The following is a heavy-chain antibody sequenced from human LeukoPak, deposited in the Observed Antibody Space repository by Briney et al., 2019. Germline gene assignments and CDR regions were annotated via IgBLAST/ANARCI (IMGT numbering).Heavy chain of an antibody. V-gene: IGHV4-34*01. Sequence: SETLSLTCAVYGGSFSGYYWSWIRQPPGKGLEWIGEINHSGSTNYNPSLKSRVTISVDTSKNQFSLKLSSVTAADTAVYYCARQGILTGWTDYWGQGTLVTVSS. J-gene: IGHJ4*02. CDR1: GGSFSGYY. CDR3: ARQGILTGWTDY. CDR2: INHSGST. D-gene: IGHD3-9*01.